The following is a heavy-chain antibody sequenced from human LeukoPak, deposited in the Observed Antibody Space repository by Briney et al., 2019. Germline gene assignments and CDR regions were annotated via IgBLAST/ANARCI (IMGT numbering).Heavy chain of an antibody. CDR2: IYYSGST. V-gene: IGHV4-59*12. J-gene: IGHJ4*02. D-gene: IGHD6-6*01. Sequence: SETLSLTCTVSSGSISSYYWSWIRQPPGKGLEWIGYIYYSGSTNYNLSLKSRVTISVDTSKNQFSLKLSSVTAADTAVYYCARPRGIAARFFDYWGQGTLVTVSS. CDR3: ARPRGIAARFFDY. CDR1: SGSISSYY.